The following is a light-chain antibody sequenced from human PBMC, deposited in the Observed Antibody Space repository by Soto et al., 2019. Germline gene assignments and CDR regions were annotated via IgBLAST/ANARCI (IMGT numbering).Light chain of an antibody. J-gene: IGLJ3*02. V-gene: IGLV2-14*01. CDR1: SSDVGAYNY. CDR2: EVS. Sequence: QSALTQPASVSGSPGQSITISCTGSSSDVGAYNYVSWYQQHPGKAPKLMIYEVSNRPSGVSNRFSGYKSGNTASLTISGLQAEDEADYYCISFTSNSQWVFGGGTKVTVL. CDR3: ISFTSNSQWV.